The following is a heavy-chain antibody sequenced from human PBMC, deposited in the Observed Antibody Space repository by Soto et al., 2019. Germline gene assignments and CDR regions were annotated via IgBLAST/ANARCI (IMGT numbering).Heavy chain of an antibody. CDR2: IYWNDDK. V-gene: IGHV2-5*01. Sequence: SGPPLVNPRQPLTLTCTFSVFSLRTRGVGVGWNRQPPGKALEWLALIYWNDDKRYSPSLKSRLTITKDTSKNQVVLTMTNMDPVDTATYYCAHTYSNQVVGPWGQGTLVTVSS. CDR1: VFSLRTRGVG. CDR3: AHTYSNQVVGP. D-gene: IGHD4-4*01. J-gene: IGHJ5*02.